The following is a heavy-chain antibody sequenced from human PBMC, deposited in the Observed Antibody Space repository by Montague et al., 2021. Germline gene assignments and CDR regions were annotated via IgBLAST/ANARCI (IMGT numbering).Heavy chain of an antibody. J-gene: IGHJ5*02. D-gene: IGHD3-22*01. CDR2: ICDGGSA. Sequence: SETLSLTCSVSGDSVRCGIYHWGWIRQPPGKGLEWIGYICDGGSATYKTSLGSRVTMSLDTSSNHFSLNLRSATAADTAVYYCAAYYYGGGGRGSWGQGTLVTVSS. CDR1: GDSVRCGIYH. V-gene: IGHV4-61*03. CDR3: AAYYYGGGGRGS.